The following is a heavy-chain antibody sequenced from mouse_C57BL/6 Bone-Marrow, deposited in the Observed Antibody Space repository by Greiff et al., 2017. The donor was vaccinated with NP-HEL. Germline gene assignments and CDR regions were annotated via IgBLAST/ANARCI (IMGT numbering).Heavy chain of an antibody. CDR1: GYTFTDYE. D-gene: IGHD2-3*01. V-gene: IGHV1-15*01. Sequence: QVQLQQSGAELVRPGASVTLSCKASGYTFTDYEMHWVKQTPVHGLEWIGALDPETGGTAYNQKFKGKAILTADKSSSTAYMELRSLTSEDSAVYYCTRDDGYPYYAMDYWGQGTSVTVSS. CDR2: LDPETGGT. J-gene: IGHJ4*01. CDR3: TRDDGYPYYAMDY.